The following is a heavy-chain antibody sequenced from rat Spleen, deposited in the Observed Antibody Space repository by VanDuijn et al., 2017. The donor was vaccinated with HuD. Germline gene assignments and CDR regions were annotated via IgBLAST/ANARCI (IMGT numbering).Heavy chain of an antibody. Sequence: EVQLVESGGGLVQPGRSLKLSCAASGFTFSNFGMVWVRQAPTKGLEWVASISPSGGSPYYRDSVKGRFTISRDNAKSTLSLQMDSLRSEDTATYYCARRHYGYTDYFDYWGQGVMVTVSS. CDR3: ARRHYGYTDYFDY. J-gene: IGHJ2*01. D-gene: IGHD1-9*01. V-gene: IGHV5-29*01. CDR1: GFTFSNFG. CDR2: ISPSGGSP.